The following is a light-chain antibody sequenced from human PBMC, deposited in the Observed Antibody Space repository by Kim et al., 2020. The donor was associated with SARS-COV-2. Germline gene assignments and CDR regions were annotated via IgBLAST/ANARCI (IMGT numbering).Light chain of an antibody. CDR3: QQFSTSPPAYT. CDR2: AAS. J-gene: IGKJ2*01. Sequence: PGERATPACRASPSISSTFVAWYQQRLGQAPRLLIFAASSRAAGTPDRFSGSGSGTDFTLTISRVEPDDFAVYYCQQFSTSPPAYTFGQGTKLEI. CDR1: PSISSTF. V-gene: IGKV3-20*01.